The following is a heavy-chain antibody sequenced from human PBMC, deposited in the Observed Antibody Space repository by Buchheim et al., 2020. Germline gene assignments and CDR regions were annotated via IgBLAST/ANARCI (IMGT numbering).Heavy chain of an antibody. V-gene: IGHV3-74*01. CDR2: INEDGSTT. J-gene: IGHJ4*02. CDR3: ARDLHR. Sequence: EKQLEESGGGLVQPGGSLRLSCAASGFSFSSHWMHWVRQAPGKGLVWVSRINEDGSTTNYVDSVKGRFTVSRDNAKNTLYLQMNSLRVEDTAVYYCARDLHRWGQGTL. CDR1: GFSFSSHW.